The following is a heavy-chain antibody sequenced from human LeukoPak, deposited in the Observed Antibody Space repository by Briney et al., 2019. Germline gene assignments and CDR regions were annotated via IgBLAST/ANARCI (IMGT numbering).Heavy chain of an antibody. D-gene: IGHD3-3*01. J-gene: IGHJ5*02. Sequence: SETLSLTCTVSGGSISSSSYYWGWIRQPPGKELAWIGSIYYSGSTYYNPSLKSRVTISVDTSKNQFSLKLSSVTAADTAVYYCARHGSIFGAAPWGQGTLVTVSS. CDR1: GGSISSSSYY. V-gene: IGHV4-39*01. CDR2: IYYSGST. CDR3: ARHGSIFGAAP.